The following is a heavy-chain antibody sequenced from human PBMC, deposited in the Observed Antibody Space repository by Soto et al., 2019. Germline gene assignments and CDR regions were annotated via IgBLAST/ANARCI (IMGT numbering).Heavy chain of an antibody. J-gene: IGHJ4*02. Sequence: VASVKVSCKASGYTFTSYAMHWVRQAPGQRLEWMGWINAGNGNTKYSQKFQGRVTITRDTSASTAYMELSSLRSEDTAVYYCCHMAVAGRNLDYWGQGTLVTVSS. CDR3: CHMAVAGRNLDY. V-gene: IGHV1-3*01. CDR2: INAGNGNT. D-gene: IGHD6-19*01. CDR1: GYTFTSYA.